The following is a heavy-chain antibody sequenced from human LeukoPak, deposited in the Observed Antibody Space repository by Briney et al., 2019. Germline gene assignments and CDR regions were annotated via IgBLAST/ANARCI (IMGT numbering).Heavy chain of an antibody. CDR3: AKYSGSTYYYYGMDV. Sequence: GGSLRLSCAASGFTFTSYWMHWVRQAPGKGLVWLSRINTDGTITSYADSLEGRFTISRDNSKNTLYLQMNSLRAEDTAVYYCAKYSGSTYYYYGMDVWGQGTTVTVSS. CDR2: INTDGTIT. V-gene: IGHV3-74*01. CDR1: GFTFTSYW. D-gene: IGHD1-26*01. J-gene: IGHJ6*02.